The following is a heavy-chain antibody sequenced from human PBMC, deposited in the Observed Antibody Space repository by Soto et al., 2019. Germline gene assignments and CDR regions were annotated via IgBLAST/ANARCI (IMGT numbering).Heavy chain of an antibody. J-gene: IGHJ4*02. CDR2: INAGNGNT. V-gene: IGHV1-3*01. CDR1: GYTFTSYA. Sequence: ASVKVSCKASGYTFTSYAMHRVRQAPGQRLEWMGWINAGNGNTKYSQKFQGRVTITRDTSASTAYMELSSLRSEDTAVYYCVRDRYCSGGSCTPSYFDYWGQGTLVTVPQ. CDR3: VRDRYCSGGSCTPSYFDY. D-gene: IGHD2-15*01.